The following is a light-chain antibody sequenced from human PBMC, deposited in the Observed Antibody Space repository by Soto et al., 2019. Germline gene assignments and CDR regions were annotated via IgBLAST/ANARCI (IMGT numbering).Light chain of an antibody. V-gene: IGLV2-14*01. Sequence: QSVLTQPASVSGSPGQSITISCTGTSSDVGGYNYVSWYQQHPGKAPKLMIYEVSNRPSGVSNRFSGSNSGNTATLTISRVEAGDEADYYCQVWDSSSDHPYVFGTGTKVTVL. CDR1: SSDVGGYNY. CDR3: QVWDSSSDHPYV. CDR2: EVS. J-gene: IGLJ1*01.